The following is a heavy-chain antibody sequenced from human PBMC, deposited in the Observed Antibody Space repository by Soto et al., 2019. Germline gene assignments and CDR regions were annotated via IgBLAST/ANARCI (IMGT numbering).Heavy chain of an antibody. CDR2: IYPGDSDT. D-gene: IGHD6-19*01. J-gene: IGHJ6*02. CDR3: ARSTGYSSGWLDYYYYGMDV. Sequence: GESLKISCKGSGYSFTSYWIGWVRQMPGKGLEWMGIIYPGDSDTRYSPSFKGQVTISADKSISTAYLQWSSLKASDTAMYYWARSTGYSSGWLDYYYYGMDVWGQGTTVTVSS. V-gene: IGHV5-51*01. CDR1: GYSFTSYW.